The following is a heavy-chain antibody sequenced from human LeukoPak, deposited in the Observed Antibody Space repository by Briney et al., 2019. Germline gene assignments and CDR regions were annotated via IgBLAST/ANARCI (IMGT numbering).Heavy chain of an antibody. D-gene: IGHD6-19*01. Sequence: GGSLRLSCAASGFTFSSYAMSWVRQAPGKGLEWVSAISGRGGSTYYADSVKGRFTISRDNAKNTLYLQMNSMRAEDTAVYYCARAVAGKPPDYWGQGTLVTVSS. V-gene: IGHV3-23*01. CDR2: ISGRGGST. J-gene: IGHJ4*02. CDR3: ARAVAGKPPDY. CDR1: GFTFSSYA.